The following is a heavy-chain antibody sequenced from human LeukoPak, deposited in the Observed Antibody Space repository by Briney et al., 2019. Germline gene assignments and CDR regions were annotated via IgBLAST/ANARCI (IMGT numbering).Heavy chain of an antibody. Sequence: SQTLSLTCTVSGGSISSDDYYWSWIRQPPGKGLEWIGYIYYSGSTYYHPSLKSRVTISVDASKNQFSLKLSSVTAADTAVYYCAREWYCSSTSCYDYYYYYMDVWGKGTTVTVSS. CDR2: IYYSGST. V-gene: IGHV4-30-4*08. J-gene: IGHJ6*03. D-gene: IGHD2-2*01. CDR1: GGSISSDDYY. CDR3: AREWYCSSTSCYDYYYYYMDV.